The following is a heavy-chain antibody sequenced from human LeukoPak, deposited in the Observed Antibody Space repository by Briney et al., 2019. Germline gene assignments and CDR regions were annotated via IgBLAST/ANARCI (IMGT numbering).Heavy chain of an antibody. D-gene: IGHD6-19*01. V-gene: IGHV3-43*02. J-gene: IGHJ6*02. Sequence: GGSLRLSCAASGFTFDDYAMHWVRQAPGKGLEWVSLISGDGGSTYYADSVKGRFTISGDNSKNSLYLQMNSLRTEDTALYYCAKDIGQWSPRGMDVWGQGTTVTVSS. CDR3: AKDIGQWSPRGMDV. CDR2: ISGDGGST. CDR1: GFTFDDYA.